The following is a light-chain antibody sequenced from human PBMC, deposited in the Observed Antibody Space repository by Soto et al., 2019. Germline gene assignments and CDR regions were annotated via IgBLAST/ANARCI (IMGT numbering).Light chain of an antibody. V-gene: IGKV3-20*01. J-gene: IGKJ1*01. Sequence: EIVLTQSPGTLSLSPGESVTLSCRASQSVGSNYLALYQQKPGQAPRLLIYGASNRATGIPDRFSGSCSGTDFTLTISLQEAQVFAVYYCQEYGSAWTFGQGTKGEFE. CDR3: QEYGSAWT. CDR1: QSVGSNY. CDR2: GAS.